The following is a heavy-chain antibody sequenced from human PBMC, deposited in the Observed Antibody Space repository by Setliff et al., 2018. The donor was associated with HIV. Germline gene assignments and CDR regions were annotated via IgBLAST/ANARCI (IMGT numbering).Heavy chain of an antibody. CDR3: AKVDNGHCTSASCRDFDH. J-gene: IGHJ4*02. D-gene: IGHD2-2*03. CDR2: IDPSGSRI. V-gene: IGHV3-23*01. CDR1: GFTFGSYW. Sequence: GESLKISCAASGFTFGSYWMSWVRQVPGKGLEWVSAIDPSGSRIFYSDSVKGRFTISRDNSKNTLYLQMNSLTAEDTAVYYCAKVDNGHCTSASCRDFDHWGQGTLVTVSS.